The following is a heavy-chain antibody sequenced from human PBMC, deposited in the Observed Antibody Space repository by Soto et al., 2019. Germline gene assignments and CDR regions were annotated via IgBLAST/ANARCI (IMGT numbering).Heavy chain of an antibody. J-gene: IGHJ2*01. CDR2: IWDDGSKK. Sequence: QVQLVESGGGAVQPGRSLRLSCAASGFSFGSHAMHWVRQAPGKGLEWVAVIWDDGSKKYYGDYVKGRFTISRDNSKNTLDLQMDSLRVDDTAVYYCTRGFCGGDCYSSYFDLWGRGTLVTVS. CDR3: TRGFCGGDCYSSYFDL. V-gene: IGHV3-33*01. D-gene: IGHD2-21*02. CDR1: GFSFGSHA.